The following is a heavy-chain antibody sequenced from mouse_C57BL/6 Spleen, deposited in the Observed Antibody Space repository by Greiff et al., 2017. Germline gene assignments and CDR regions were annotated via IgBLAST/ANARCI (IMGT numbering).Heavy chain of an antibody. CDR2: INPNNGGT. V-gene: IGHV1-18*01. Sequence: VQLQQSGPELVKPGASVKIPCKASGYTFTDYNMDWVKQSHGKSLEWIGDINPNNGGTIDNQKFKGKATLTVDKSSSTAYMELRSLTSEDTAVYYCARRGYYGSSFDYWGQGTTLTVSS. CDR3: ARRGYYGSSFDY. CDR1: GYTFTDYN. D-gene: IGHD1-1*01. J-gene: IGHJ2*01.